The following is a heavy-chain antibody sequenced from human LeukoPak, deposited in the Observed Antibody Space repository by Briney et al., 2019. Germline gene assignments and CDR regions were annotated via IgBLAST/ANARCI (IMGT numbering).Heavy chain of an antibody. Sequence: SETLSLTCTVSSGSNGTDFWSWIRQPPGKGLEWIGFNSHSGDSNYNPSLKSRVTISVDSSKDQFSLKMTSVTAADTAVYYCARGGASSRYFDSWGQGTLVTVSS. CDR1: SGSNGTDF. CDR2: NSHSGDS. J-gene: IGHJ4*02. D-gene: IGHD1-26*01. V-gene: IGHV4-59*01. CDR3: ARGGASSRYFDS.